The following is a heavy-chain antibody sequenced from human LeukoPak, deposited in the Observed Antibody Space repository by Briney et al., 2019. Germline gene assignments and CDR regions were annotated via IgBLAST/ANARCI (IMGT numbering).Heavy chain of an antibody. CDR3: ARDSGYGYGY. J-gene: IGHJ4*02. Sequence: SETLSLTCTVSGGSISSYYWSWIRQPPGKGLEWIGYIYCSGSTNYNPSLKSRVTISVDTSKNQFSLKLSSVTAADTAVYYCARDSGYGYGYWGQGTLVTVSS. D-gene: IGHD5-18*01. CDR2: IYCSGST. CDR1: GGSISSYY. V-gene: IGHV4-59*01.